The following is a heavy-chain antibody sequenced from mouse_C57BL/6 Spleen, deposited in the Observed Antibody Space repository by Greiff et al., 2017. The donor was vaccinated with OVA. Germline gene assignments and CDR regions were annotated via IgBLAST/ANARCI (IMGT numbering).Heavy chain of an antibody. V-gene: IGHV1-52*01. J-gene: IGHJ3*01. CDR1: GYTFTSYW. D-gene: IGHD4-1*01. CDR3: AKGDWDAWFAD. Sequence: QVQLQQPGAELVRPGSSVKLSCKASGYTFTSYWMHWVKQRPIQGLEWIGNIDPSDSETHYNQKFKDKATLTVDKSSSTAYMQLSSLTSEDSAVYYCAKGDWDAWFADWGKGTLVTVSA. CDR2: IDPSDSET.